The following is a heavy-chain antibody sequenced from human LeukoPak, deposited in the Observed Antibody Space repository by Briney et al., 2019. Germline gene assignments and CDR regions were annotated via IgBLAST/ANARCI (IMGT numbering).Heavy chain of an antibody. CDR2: FDPEDGET. D-gene: IGHD6-19*01. CDR3: ATHPTRYSSGWYDY. V-gene: IGHV1-24*01. Sequence: ASVKVSCKVSGYTLTELSMHWVRQAPGKGLEWMGGFDPEDGETIYAQKFRGRVTMTEDTSTDTAYMELSSLRSEDTAVYYCATHPTRYSSGWYDYWGQGTLVTVSS. CDR1: GYTLTELS. J-gene: IGHJ4*02.